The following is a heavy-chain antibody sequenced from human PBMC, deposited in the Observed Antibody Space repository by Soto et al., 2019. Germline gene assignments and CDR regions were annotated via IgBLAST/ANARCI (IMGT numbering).Heavy chain of an antibody. CDR2: ISPYTGNT. J-gene: IGHJ6*02. Sequence: QVQLVQSGDEVKKPGASVKVSCKASGYIFVNYGIAWVRQAPGRWLEWMGWISPYTGNTHSATKVQGRLTMTTDTPTSPAYVDLGWLSSEDTAENFCVVVYNHVTPTTHDGWGQGTTETVYS. CDR3: VVVYNHVTPTTHDG. CDR1: GYIFVNYG. V-gene: IGHV1-18*01. D-gene: IGHD2-21*01.